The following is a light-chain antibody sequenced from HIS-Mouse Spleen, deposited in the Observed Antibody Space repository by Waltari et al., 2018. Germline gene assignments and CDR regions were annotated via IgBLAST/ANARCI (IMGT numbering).Light chain of an antibody. CDR2: QDS. J-gene: IGLJ3*02. CDR3: QAWDSFWV. CDR1: KLGGKY. V-gene: IGLV3-1*01. Sequence: SYELTRPPSVSVSPGQTASITCSGDKLGGKYGGWYQQKPGQSPVLVLYQDSKRPSGLPEGFSGSNAGNTATLTINGTQAMDEADYFCQAWDSFWVFGGGTKLTVL.